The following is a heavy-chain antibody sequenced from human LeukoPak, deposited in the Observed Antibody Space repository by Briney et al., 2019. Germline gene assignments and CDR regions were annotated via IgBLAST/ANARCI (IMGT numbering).Heavy chain of an antibody. V-gene: IGHV3-15*01. J-gene: IGHJ4*02. CDR3: AKDPSIGWHNTNFDY. CDR2: IKSKTDGETI. D-gene: IGHD6-25*01. Sequence: GGSLRLSCTVSGLDFSKAWFSWVRQVPGKGLEWVARIKSKTDGETIDYADSVKGRFTISRDNSKNTLYLQMNSLRAEDTAVYYCAKDPSIGWHNTNFDYWGQGTLVTVSS. CDR1: GLDFSKAW.